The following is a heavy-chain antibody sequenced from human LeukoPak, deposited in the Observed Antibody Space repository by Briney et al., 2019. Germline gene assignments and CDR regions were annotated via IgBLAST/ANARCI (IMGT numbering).Heavy chain of an antibody. Sequence: GGSLRLSCAASGFTFSSYWMSWVRQAPGKGVEWVANIKQDGIEKYYVDSVKGRFTISRDNAKNSLYLQMNSLRAEDTAVYYCARSQGGYYDSSGYYRISGYFDYWGQGTLVTVSS. CDR1: GFTFSSYW. V-gene: IGHV3-7*01. CDR2: IKQDGIEK. J-gene: IGHJ4*02. D-gene: IGHD3-22*01. CDR3: ARSQGGYYDSSGYYRISGYFDY.